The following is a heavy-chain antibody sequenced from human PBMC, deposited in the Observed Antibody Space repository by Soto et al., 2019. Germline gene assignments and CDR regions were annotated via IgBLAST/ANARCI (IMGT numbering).Heavy chain of an antibody. Sequence: SATLSITGGMSSGTIGDYWWNWIQKPPGKGLQWIGNRYHSGSTYYNPSLKSRVTISIDTSKSQFSLKLSSVTAADKAVYYCARVSYFDGGGFFYYFDNWGQGTLVTVSS. D-gene: IGHD3-22*01. J-gene: IGHJ4*02. CDR2: RYHSGST. CDR3: ARVSYFDGGGFFYYFDN. V-gene: IGHV4-38-2*01. CDR1: SGTIGDYW.